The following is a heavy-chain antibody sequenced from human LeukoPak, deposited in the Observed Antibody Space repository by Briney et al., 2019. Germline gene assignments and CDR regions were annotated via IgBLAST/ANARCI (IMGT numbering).Heavy chain of an antibody. CDR2: INPNSGGT. D-gene: IGHD5-24*01. Sequence: ASVKVSCKASGYTFTGYYMHWVRQAPGQGLEWMGWINPNSGGTNYAQKFQGWVTMTRDTSISTAYMELSRLRSDDTAVYYCALSISDGYNRSPSAFDIWGQGTMVTVSS. J-gene: IGHJ3*02. V-gene: IGHV1-2*04. CDR1: GYTFTGYY. CDR3: ALSISDGYNRSPSAFDI.